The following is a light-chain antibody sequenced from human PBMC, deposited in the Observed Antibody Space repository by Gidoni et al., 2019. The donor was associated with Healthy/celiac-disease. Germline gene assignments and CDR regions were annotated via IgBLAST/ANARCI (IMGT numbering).Light chain of an antibody. CDR1: EDINSW. Sequence: DIQMPQSPSTLSASVGDRVTITCRASEDINSWWAWYQQKPGKAPKLLIYKASTLESGVPSRFSGSGSGTEFTLTISSLQPDDFATFYCQQYNNFPYTFGQGTQLEIK. V-gene: IGKV1-5*03. CDR2: KAS. J-gene: IGKJ2*01. CDR3: QQYNNFPYT.